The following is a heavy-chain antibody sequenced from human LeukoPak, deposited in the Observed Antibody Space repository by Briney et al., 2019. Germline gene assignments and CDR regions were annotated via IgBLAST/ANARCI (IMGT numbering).Heavy chain of an antibody. CDR1: GYTFTGYY. CDR2: INPNSGGT. J-gene: IGHJ4*02. V-gene: IGHV1-2*02. Sequence: ASVKVSCKASGYTFTGYYIQWVRQAPGQGLEWMGWINPNSGGTSYAQKFQGRVTMTRDSSITTAYMELSSLRCDDTAVYYCARVFYYPGGIWYLNYWGQGTVVTVSS. D-gene: IGHD3-10*01. CDR3: ARVFYYPGGIWYLNY.